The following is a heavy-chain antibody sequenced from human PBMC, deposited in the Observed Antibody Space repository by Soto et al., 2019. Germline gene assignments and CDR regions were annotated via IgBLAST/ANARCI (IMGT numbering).Heavy chain of an antibody. J-gene: IGHJ4*02. CDR1: GYTFTGYY. D-gene: IGHD3-16*01. V-gene: IGHV1-2*02. Sequence: GXSVKDSCKASGYTFTGYYLHWIRQAPGQGLEWMGWMRPNSGGANYAQKFQGRVSMTRDTSISTFYMELSRLRSDDTAVYYCARDPHEGVYDYWGQGTLVTVSS. CDR3: ARDPHEGVYDY. CDR2: MRPNSGGA.